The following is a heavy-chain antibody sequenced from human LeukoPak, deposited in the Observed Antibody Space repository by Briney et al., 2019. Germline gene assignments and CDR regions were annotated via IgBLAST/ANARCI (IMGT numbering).Heavy chain of an antibody. V-gene: IGHV5-51*01. Sequence: GESLHIYCPGYAYSFTCYWIRWVRPMPRKGLGWMGFIYHHNFDTRYSPPRQGQVTISADNSISTAYLQVSSLKASDTAMYDCARRYGSSTSCYRDYYGMDVWGQGTTVTVSS. J-gene: IGHJ6*02. CDR1: AYSFTCYW. D-gene: IGHD2-2*02. CDR2: IYHHNFDT. CDR3: ARRYGSSTSCYRDYYGMDV.